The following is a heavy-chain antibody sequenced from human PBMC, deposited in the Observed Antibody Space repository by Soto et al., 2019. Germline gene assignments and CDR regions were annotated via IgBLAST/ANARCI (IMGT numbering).Heavy chain of an antibody. Sequence: GGSLRLSCAASGFTLSSYSMNWVRQAPGKGLEWVSYISSSSSTIYYADSVKGRFTISRDNAKNSLYLQMNSLRAEDTAVYYCARDLVSMTTVTTHRFDFWGQGTLVTGSS. CDR1: GFTLSSYS. V-gene: IGHV3-48*01. D-gene: IGHD4-17*01. CDR2: ISSSSSTI. J-gene: IGHJ4*02. CDR3: ARDLVSMTTVTTHRFDF.